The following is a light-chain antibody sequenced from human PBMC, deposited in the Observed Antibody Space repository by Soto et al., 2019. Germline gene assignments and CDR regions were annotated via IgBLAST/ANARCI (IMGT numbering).Light chain of an antibody. V-gene: IGLV1-40*01. Sequence: QSVLTQPPSVSGALGQRVTISCTGSSSNIGAGYDVHGYQQLPGTAPKLLIYGNSNRPSGVPDRFSGSKSGTSASLAITGLQAEDEADYYCQSYDSSLSAVVFGGGTKLTVL. CDR3: QSYDSSLSAVV. CDR2: GNS. CDR1: SSNIGAGYD. J-gene: IGLJ2*01.